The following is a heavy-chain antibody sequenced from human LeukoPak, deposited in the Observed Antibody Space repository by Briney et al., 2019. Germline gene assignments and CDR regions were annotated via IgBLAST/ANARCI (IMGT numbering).Heavy chain of an antibody. Sequence: ASVKVSCKASGYILSSYNMHWVRQAPGQGLEWLGIINPSGGDTKYAQKFQGRATMTRDTSISTAYMELRRLRSDDTAVYYCARVNDYYDSRGYYSYWGQGTLVTVSS. CDR3: ARVNDYYDSRGYYSY. CDR1: GYILSSYN. V-gene: IGHV1-46*01. J-gene: IGHJ4*02. CDR2: INPSGGDT. D-gene: IGHD3-22*01.